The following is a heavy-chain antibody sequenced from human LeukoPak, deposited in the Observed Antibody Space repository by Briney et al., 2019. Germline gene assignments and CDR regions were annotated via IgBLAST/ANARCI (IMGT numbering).Heavy chain of an antibody. J-gene: IGHJ4*02. CDR1: GGSFSGYY. Sequence: SETLSLTCAVYGGSFSGYYWSWIRQPPGKGLEWIGEINHSGSTNYNPSLKSRVTISVDTSKNQFSLKLSPVTAADTAVYYCARGQFSPPAYCGGDCYSWLDYWGQGTLVTVSS. CDR3: ARGQFSPPAYCGGDCYSWLDY. V-gene: IGHV4-34*01. D-gene: IGHD2-21*02. CDR2: INHSGST.